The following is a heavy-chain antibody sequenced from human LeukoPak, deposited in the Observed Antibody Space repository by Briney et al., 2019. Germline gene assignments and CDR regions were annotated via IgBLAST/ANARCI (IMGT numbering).Heavy chain of an antibody. CDR1: GYTFPSYG. Sequence: GASVKVSCKASGYTFPSYGISWVRQAPGQGLEWMGWISAYNGNTNYAQKLQGRVTMTTDTSTSTAYMELRSLRSDDTAVYYCARGYYDSSGYYPRYYYYMDVWGKGTTVTVSS. D-gene: IGHD3-22*01. CDR3: ARGYYDSSGYYPRYYYYMDV. V-gene: IGHV1-18*01. J-gene: IGHJ6*03. CDR2: ISAYNGNT.